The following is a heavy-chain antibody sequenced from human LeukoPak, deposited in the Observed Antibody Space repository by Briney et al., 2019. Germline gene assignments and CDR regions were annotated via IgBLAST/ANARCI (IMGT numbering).Heavy chain of an antibody. J-gene: IGHJ4*02. Sequence: PGGSLRLSCAASGFTFSSYAMHWVRQAPGKGLEYVSAISSNGGSTYYANSVKGRFTISRDNSKNTLYLQMGSLRAEDMAVYYCARDPGKRWLQFPYFDYWGQGTLVTVSS. V-gene: IGHV3-64*01. CDR1: GFTFSSYA. D-gene: IGHD5-24*01. CDR3: ARDPGKRWLQFPYFDY. CDR2: ISSNGGST.